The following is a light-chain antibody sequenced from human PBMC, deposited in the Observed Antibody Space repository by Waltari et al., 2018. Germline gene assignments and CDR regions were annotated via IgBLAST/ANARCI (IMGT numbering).Light chain of an antibody. CDR1: SSNIGSNY. V-gene: IGLV1-47*01. CDR2: RNH. J-gene: IGLJ1*01. CDR3: ASWDDSLRGV. Sequence: QSVLTQPPSASGTPGQRVTISCSGSSSNIGSNYEYWYQQLPGTAPKLLICRNHERPSGVPDRFSGSKSGTSASLAISGLRSEDEADYYCASWDDSLRGVFGTGTKVTVL.